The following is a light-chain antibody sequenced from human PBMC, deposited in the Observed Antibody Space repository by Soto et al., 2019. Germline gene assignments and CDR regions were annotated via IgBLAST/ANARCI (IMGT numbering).Light chain of an antibody. Sequence: QSVLTQPPSASGSPGQSVTISCTGTSSDVGGYNYVSWYQQHPGKAPKLMIYEVSKRPSGVPDRFSGSKSGNTASLTVSGLQAEDEDDYYCSSYAGSIWVFGGGTKLTVL. CDR3: SSYAGSIWV. V-gene: IGLV2-8*01. CDR1: SSDVGGYNY. CDR2: EVS. J-gene: IGLJ3*02.